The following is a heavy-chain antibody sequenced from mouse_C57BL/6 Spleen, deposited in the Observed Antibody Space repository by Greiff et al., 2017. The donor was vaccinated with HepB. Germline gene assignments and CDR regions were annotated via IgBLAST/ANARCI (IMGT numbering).Heavy chain of an antibody. CDR2: IHPYDSDT. D-gene: IGHD1-1*01. Sequence: QVQLQQPGAELVKPGASVKVSCKASGYTFTSYWMHWVKQRPGQGLEWIGRIHPYDSDTNYNQKFKGKATLTVDKSSSTAYMQLSSLTSEDSAVYYCAILRGLSTTVVEDDYWGQGTTLTVSS. V-gene: IGHV1-74*01. CDR3: AILRGLSTTVVEDDY. CDR1: GYTFTSYW. J-gene: IGHJ2*01.